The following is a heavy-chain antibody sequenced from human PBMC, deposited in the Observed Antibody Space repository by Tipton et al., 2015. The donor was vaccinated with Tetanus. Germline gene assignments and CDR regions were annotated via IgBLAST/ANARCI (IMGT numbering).Heavy chain of an antibody. CDR3: ARDRDGDYAAFDY. CDR1: SASISSSDYY. V-gene: IGHV4-39*02. D-gene: IGHD4-17*01. Sequence: TLSLTCTVSSASISSSDYYWGWIRQPPGKGLEWIGSVYYDGSAYRNPSLESRLTISVDTSKNQFSLKLNSVRAEDTAVYYCARDRDGDYAAFDYWGQGTLVTVSS. J-gene: IGHJ4*02. CDR2: VYYDGSA.